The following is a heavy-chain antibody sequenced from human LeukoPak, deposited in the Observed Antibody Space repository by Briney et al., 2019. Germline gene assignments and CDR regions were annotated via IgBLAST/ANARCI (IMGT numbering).Heavy chain of an antibody. Sequence: SETLSLTCAVYGGSFSGYYWSWIRQPPGKGLEWIGEINNSGSTNYNPSLKSRVTISVDTSKNQFSLKLSSVTAADTAVYYCARVIAVAGTSTWGQGTLVTVSS. CDR2: INNSGST. D-gene: IGHD6-19*01. CDR3: ARVIAVAGTST. J-gene: IGHJ5*02. CDR1: GGSFSGYY. V-gene: IGHV4-34*01.